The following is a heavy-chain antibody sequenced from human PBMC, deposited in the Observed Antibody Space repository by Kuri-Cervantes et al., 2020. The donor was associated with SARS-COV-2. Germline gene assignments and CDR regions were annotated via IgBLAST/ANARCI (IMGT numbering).Heavy chain of an antibody. CDR1: GYTFTSYA. D-gene: IGHD3-10*01. CDR2: INAGNGNT. CDR3: ARALYYYGSGRIDAFDI. Sequence: ASVKVSCKASGYTFTSYAMHWVRQAPGQRLEWMGWINAGNGNTKYSQKFQGRVTITRDTSASTAYMELRSLRSEDTAIYYCARALYYYGSGRIDAFDIWGQGTMVTVSS. V-gene: IGHV1-3*01. J-gene: IGHJ3*02.